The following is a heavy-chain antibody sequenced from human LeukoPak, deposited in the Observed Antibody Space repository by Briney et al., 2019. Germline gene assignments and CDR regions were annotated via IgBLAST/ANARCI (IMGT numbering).Heavy chain of an antibody. Sequence: PGGSLRLSCAASGFTFSSYAMIWVRQAPGKGLEWVSAISGSGGSTYYADSVKGRFTISRDNSKNTLYLQMNSLRAEDTAVYYCAKDMGYDYVWGSYRYIGDYWGQGTLVTVSS. J-gene: IGHJ4*02. D-gene: IGHD3-16*02. CDR3: AKDMGYDYVWGSYRYIGDY. CDR1: GFTFSSYA. V-gene: IGHV3-23*01. CDR2: ISGSGGST.